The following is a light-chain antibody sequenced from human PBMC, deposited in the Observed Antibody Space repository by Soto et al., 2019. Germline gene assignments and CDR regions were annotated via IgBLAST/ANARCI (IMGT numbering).Light chain of an antibody. Sequence: EIVLTQSPGTLSLSPGERATLSCRASQSVSSSYLAWYQQKPGQAPRPLIYGASSRATGIPDRFSGSGSGTEFTLTISRLEPEDFAVYYCQQYGSTFGQGTKLEIK. J-gene: IGKJ2*01. CDR2: GAS. V-gene: IGKV3-20*01. CDR1: QSVSSSY. CDR3: QQYGST.